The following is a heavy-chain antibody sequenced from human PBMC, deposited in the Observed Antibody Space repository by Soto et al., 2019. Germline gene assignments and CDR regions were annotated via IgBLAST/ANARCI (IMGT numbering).Heavy chain of an antibody. Sequence: SLRLSCAASGFTFDDYAMHWVRQAPGKGLEWVSGISWNSGSIGYADSVKGRFTISRDNAKNSLYLQMNSLRAEDTALYYCAKDIRYCSSTSCSSDAFDIWGQGTMVTVSS. V-gene: IGHV3-9*01. J-gene: IGHJ3*02. D-gene: IGHD2-2*01. CDR2: ISWNSGSI. CDR3: AKDIRYCSSTSCSSDAFDI. CDR1: GFTFDDYA.